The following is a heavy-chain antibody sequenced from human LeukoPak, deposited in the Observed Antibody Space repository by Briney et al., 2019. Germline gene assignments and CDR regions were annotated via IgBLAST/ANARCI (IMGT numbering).Heavy chain of an antibody. Sequence: SGTLSLTCAVSGGSISSSNWWSWVRQPPGKGLEWIGEIYHSGSTNYNPSLKSRVTISVDKSKNQFSLKLSSVTAADTAVYYCARDPGPGYCSGGSCLTGGYWGQGTLVTVSS. J-gene: IGHJ4*02. CDR3: ARDPGPGYCSGGSCLTGGY. CDR2: IYHSGST. V-gene: IGHV4-4*02. D-gene: IGHD2-15*01. CDR1: GGSISSSNW.